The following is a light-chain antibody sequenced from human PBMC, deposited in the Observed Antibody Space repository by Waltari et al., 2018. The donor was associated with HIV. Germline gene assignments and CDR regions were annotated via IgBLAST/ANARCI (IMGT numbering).Light chain of an antibody. J-gene: IGLJ2*01. CDR3: QSGDSRAIHKV. Sequence: SRALTQAPSVSVSPGQTARITCSGHMFSGEFGYWYQQRPGQAPVLVIYRDNQRLHGVPLRFAGSRSGTSCTSTSSGVQAEDEADYYCQSGDSRAIHKVFGGGTKLTVL. V-gene: IGLV3-25*03. CDR1: MFSGEF. CDR2: RDN.